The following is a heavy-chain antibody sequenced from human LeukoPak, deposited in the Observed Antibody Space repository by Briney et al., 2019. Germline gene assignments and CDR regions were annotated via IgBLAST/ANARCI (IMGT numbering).Heavy chain of an antibody. CDR1: GSTFSSYA. CDR3: ARDRPDIVVVSSSWFDP. J-gene: IGHJ5*02. V-gene: IGHV3-23*01. D-gene: IGHD2-2*01. Sequence: GGSLRLSCAASGSTFSSYAMSWVRQAPGKGLEWVSAISGSGGSTYYADSVKGRFTISRDNSKNTLYLQMNSLRAEDTAVYYCARDRPDIVVVSSSWFDPWGQGTLVTVSS. CDR2: ISGSGGST.